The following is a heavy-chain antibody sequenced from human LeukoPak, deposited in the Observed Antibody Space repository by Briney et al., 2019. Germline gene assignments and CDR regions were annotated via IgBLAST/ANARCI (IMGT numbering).Heavy chain of an antibody. V-gene: IGHV1-2*06. J-gene: IGHJ5*02. CDR3: ARTAVRITIIGVVPNWFDP. Sequence: ASVKVSCKASGYTFTGYYMHWVRQAPGQGLEWMGRINPNSGGTNYAQKFQGRVTMTRDTSISTAYMELSRLRSDDTAVYYCARTAVRITIIGVVPNWFDPWGQGTLVTVSS. CDR2: INPNSGGT. CDR1: GYTFTGYY. D-gene: IGHD3-3*01.